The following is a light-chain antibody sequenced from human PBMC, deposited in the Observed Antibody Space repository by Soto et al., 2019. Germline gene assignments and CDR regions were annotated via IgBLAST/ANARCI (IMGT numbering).Light chain of an antibody. CDR3: QQYNSYSWT. V-gene: IGKV1-5*03. CDR1: QSISSW. J-gene: IGKJ1*01. Sequence: DIQMTQSPSTLSASVGDRVTITCRASQSISSWLAWYQQKPGKAPKLLFYKASSLESGVPSRFSGSGSGTDFNLTISSLQPDDFATNCCQQYNSYSWTFGRGTKVEI. CDR2: KAS.